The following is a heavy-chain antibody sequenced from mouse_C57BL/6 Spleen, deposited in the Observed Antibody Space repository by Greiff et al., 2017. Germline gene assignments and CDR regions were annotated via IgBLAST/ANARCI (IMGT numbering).Heavy chain of an antibody. V-gene: IGHV5-17*01. CDR1: GFTFSDYG. CDR3: ARRDYYGSRGNYFDY. Sequence: EVKVEESGGGLVKPGGSLKLSCAASGFTFSDYGMHWVRQAPEKGLEWVAYISSGSSTIYYADTVKGRFTISRDNAKNTLFLQMTSLRSEDTAMYYCARRDYYGSRGNYFDYWGQGTTLTVSS. D-gene: IGHD1-1*01. J-gene: IGHJ2*01. CDR2: ISSGSSTI.